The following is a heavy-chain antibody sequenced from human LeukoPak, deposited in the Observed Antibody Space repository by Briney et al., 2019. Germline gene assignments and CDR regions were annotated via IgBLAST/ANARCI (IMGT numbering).Heavy chain of an antibody. CDR2: IIAIFGTA. V-gene: IGHV1-69*05. D-gene: IGHD3-10*01. CDR3: ARGLKGYYGSVSYWVYHYGMDV. Sequence: VASLKVSCKASGGTFSSYAISWVRQAPGQGLEWMGCIIAIFGTANYAQNLQGRVTISTDESTSTAYMELSSLRSEDTAVYYCARGLKGYYGSVSYWVYHYGMDVWGKGATVTDSS. CDR1: GGTFSSYA. J-gene: IGHJ6*04.